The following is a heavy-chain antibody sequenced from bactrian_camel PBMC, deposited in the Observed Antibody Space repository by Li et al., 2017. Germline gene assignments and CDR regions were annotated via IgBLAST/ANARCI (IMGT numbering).Heavy chain of an antibody. CDR1: GFTFSPYW. CDR3: VRDAGTPYGYNY. D-gene: IGHD6*01. J-gene: IGHJ4*01. V-gene: IGHV3S25*01. Sequence: QLVESGGELVQPGGSLRLSCAASGFTFSPYWMDWVRQAPGKGLEWVSLISGDSGRTYYADSVKGRFTISRDNAKNTVYLQMNSLKPEDTAVYYCVRDAGTPYGYNYWGQGTQVTVS. CDR2: ISGDSGRT.